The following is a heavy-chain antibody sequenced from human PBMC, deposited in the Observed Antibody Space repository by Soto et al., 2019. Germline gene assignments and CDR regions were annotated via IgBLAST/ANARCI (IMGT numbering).Heavy chain of an antibody. CDR3: ARPGVGAAGSRNYFNY. D-gene: IGHD6-13*01. CDR1: GYTFTSYY. J-gene: IGHJ4*02. V-gene: IGHV1-46*01. Sequence: ASVKVSCKASGYTFTSYYMHWVRQAPGQGLEWMGIINPSGGSTSYAQKFQGRVTMTRDTSTSTVYMELSSLRSEDPAVYYCARPGVGAAGSRNYFNYWGRGTLVTVS. CDR2: INPSGGST.